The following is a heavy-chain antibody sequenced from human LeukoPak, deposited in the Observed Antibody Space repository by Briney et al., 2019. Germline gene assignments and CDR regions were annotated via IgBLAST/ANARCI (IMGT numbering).Heavy chain of an antibody. CDR1: GGSISSSSYY. CDR3: ARDRELGY. J-gene: IGHJ4*02. CDR2: IYNSGST. Sequence: SETLSLTCTVSGGSISSSSYYWGWIRQPPGKGLEWIGYIYNSGSTNYNPSLKSRVTISVDTSKNQFSLKLTSVTAADTAVYYCARDRELGYXGQGTLXXVSS. V-gene: IGHV4-61*01. D-gene: IGHD3-10*01.